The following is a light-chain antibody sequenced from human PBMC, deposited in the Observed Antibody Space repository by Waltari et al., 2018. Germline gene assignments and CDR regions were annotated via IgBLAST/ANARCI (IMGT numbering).Light chain of an antibody. Sequence: DIVMTQSPDSLSVSLGERATINCKASQSVLRRTDYKNYLAWYQQKPGQPPKLLISWASTRESGVPDRCSSSGSETDCTISSGTLQAYDVAVYYCQQYSTGSVTSGGGTKGAIK. CDR2: WAS. V-gene: IGKV4-1*01. CDR3: QQYSTGSVT. J-gene: IGKJ4*01. CDR1: QSVLRRTDYKNY.